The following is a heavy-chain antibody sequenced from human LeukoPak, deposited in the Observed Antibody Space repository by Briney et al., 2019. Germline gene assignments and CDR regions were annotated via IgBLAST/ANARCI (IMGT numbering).Heavy chain of an antibody. J-gene: IGHJ5*02. D-gene: IGHD1-14*01. Sequence: GGSLRLSCAASGFTFSDYYMSWIRQAPGKGLEWVSYISSSGSTIYYADSVKGRFTISRDNAKNSLYLQMNSLRVEDTAVYYCARDKEGIPHNWFDPWGQGTLVTVSS. CDR3: ARDKEGIPHNWFDP. CDR2: ISSSGSTI. CDR1: GFTFSDYY. V-gene: IGHV3-11*01.